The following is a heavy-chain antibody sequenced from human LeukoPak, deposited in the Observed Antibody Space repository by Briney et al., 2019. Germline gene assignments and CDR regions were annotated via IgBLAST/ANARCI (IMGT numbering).Heavy chain of an antibody. CDR1: GFIFSYYN. CDR2: ISGTSTTI. D-gene: IGHD3-22*01. CDR3: ARDSIYAGPSDYYYDY. Sequence: GGSLRLSCAASGFIFSYYNMNWVRQAPGKGPEWVAFISGTSTTIFYADAVKGRFTISRDNAKNSLYLQMNSLRAEDTAVYYCARDSIYAGPSDYYYDYWGQGTLVTVSS. V-gene: IGHV3-21*01. J-gene: IGHJ4*02.